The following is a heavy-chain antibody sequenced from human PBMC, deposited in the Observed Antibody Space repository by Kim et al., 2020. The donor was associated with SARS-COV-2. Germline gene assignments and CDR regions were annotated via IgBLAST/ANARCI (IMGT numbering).Heavy chain of an antibody. V-gene: IGHV1-69*13. CDR3: ARTIVGYCSGGSCYSPGGFDP. J-gene: IGHJ5*02. CDR1: GGTFSSYA. CDR2: IIPIFGTA. D-gene: IGHD2-15*01. Sequence: SVKVSCKASGGTFSSYAISWVRQAPGQWLEWMGGIIPIFGTANYAQKFQGRVTITADESTSTAYMELSSLRSEDTAVYYCARTIVGYCSGGSCYSPGGFDPWGQGTLVTVSS.